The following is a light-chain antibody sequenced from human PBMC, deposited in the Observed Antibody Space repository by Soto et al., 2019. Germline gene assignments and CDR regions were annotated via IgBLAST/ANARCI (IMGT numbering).Light chain of an antibody. J-gene: IGLJ1*01. V-gene: IGLV2-11*01. CDR3: CAFAGTYTS. Sequence: QSVLTQPASVPGSPGQSVTIACTGTSSDVGGYNYVSWYQQHPGKAPKLMIYDVTKRPSGVPDRFSGSKSGNTASLTISGLQAEGEADYYCCAFAGTYTSFGTGTKVTVL. CDR1: SSDVGGYNY. CDR2: DVT.